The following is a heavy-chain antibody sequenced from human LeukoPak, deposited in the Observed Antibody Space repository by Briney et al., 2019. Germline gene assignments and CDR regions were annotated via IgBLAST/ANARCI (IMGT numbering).Heavy chain of an antibody. CDR1: GFTFSSYS. D-gene: IGHD4-23*01. CDR2: ISSSSSTI. V-gene: IGHV3-48*04. CDR3: ARSHDYGGNPMDDFDY. J-gene: IGHJ4*02. Sequence: GGSLRLSCAASGFTFSSYSMNWARQAPGKGLEWVSYISSSSSTIYYADSVKGRFTISRDNAKNSLYLQMNSLRAEDTAVYYCARSHDYGGNPMDDFDYWGQGTLVTVSS.